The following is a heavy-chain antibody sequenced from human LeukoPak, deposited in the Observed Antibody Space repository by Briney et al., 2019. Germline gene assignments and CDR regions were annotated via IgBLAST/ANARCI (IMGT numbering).Heavy chain of an antibody. CDR1: GGTFSSYA. V-gene: IGHV1-69*04. CDR2: IIPILGIA. Sequence: SVKVSCKASGGTFSSYAISWVRQAPGQGLEWMGRIIPILGIANYAQKSQGRVTITADKSTSTAYMELSSLRSEDTAVYYCARDRRYSRDFDYWGQGTLVTVSS. J-gene: IGHJ4*02. CDR3: ARDRRYSRDFDY. D-gene: IGHD6-13*01.